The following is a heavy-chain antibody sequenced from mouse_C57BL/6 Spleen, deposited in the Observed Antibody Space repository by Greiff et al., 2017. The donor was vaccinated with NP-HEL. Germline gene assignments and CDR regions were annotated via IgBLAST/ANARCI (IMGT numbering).Heavy chain of an antibody. V-gene: IGHV7-1*01. Sequence: EVMLVESGGGLVQSGRSLRLSCATSGFTFSDFYMEWVRQAPGKGLEWIAASRNKANDYTTEYSASVKGRFIVSRDTSQSILYLQMNALRAEDTAIYYCARDAPYYYGSGDYYAMDYWGQGTSVTVSS. CDR1: GFTFSDFY. J-gene: IGHJ4*01. CDR3: ARDAPYYYGSGDYYAMDY. D-gene: IGHD1-1*01. CDR2: SRNKANDYTT.